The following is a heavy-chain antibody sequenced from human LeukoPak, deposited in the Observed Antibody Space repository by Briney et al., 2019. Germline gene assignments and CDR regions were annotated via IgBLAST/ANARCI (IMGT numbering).Heavy chain of an antibody. CDR3: WPLSSSWTDY. Sequence: GGSLRLSCAASGFTFSSYSMNWVRQAPGRGLEWVSSISSSSSYIYYADSVKGRFTISRDNAKNSLYLQMNSLRAEDTAVYYCWPLSSSWTDYWGQGTLVTVSS. D-gene: IGHD6-6*01. CDR1: GFTFSSYS. J-gene: IGHJ4*02. CDR2: ISSSSSYI. V-gene: IGHV3-21*01.